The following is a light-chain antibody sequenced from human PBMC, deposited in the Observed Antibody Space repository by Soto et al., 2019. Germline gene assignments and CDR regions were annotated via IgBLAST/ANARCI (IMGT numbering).Light chain of an antibody. Sequence: QMTQSPSSLAASVGEKSIITCRASRDVGSDVSWYQQKPGQAPKLLIYAASNLYTGVPSRFSGSRSGTEFTLTISSLQPDDFATYYCQQYNSYSRTFGQGTKVDI. J-gene: IGKJ1*01. CDR3: QQYNSYSRT. CDR2: AAS. V-gene: IGKV1-17*01. CDR1: RDVGSD.